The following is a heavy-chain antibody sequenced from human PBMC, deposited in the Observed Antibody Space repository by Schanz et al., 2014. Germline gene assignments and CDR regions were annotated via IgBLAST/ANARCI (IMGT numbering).Heavy chain of an antibody. D-gene: IGHD1-1*01. CDR3: ARGRVLES. Sequence: VQLVESGGGLVQPGGSLRLSCAASGFTFSSHWMHWVRQAPGKGLEYVSAISHDGYSTYYADSVKGRFTISRDNSKNSLFLQMNSLRPEDTAVYYCARGRVLESWGQGTLVTVSS. V-gene: IGHV3-64*04. CDR1: GFTFSSHW. CDR2: ISHDGYST. J-gene: IGHJ5*02.